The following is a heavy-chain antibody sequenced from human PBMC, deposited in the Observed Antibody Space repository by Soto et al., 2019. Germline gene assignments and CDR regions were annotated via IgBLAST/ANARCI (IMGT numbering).Heavy chain of an antibody. Sequence: SETLSLTCAVSGYSISSGYYWGWIRQPPGKGLEWIGSIYHSGSTYYNPSLKSRVTISADNSISTAYLQWSNLRASDTAIYYCAFLDTSLDFDFWGQGTLVTVSS. CDR2: IYHSGST. D-gene: IGHD3-3*02. CDR1: GYSISSGYY. J-gene: IGHJ4*02. CDR3: AFLDTSLDFDF. V-gene: IGHV4-38-2*01.